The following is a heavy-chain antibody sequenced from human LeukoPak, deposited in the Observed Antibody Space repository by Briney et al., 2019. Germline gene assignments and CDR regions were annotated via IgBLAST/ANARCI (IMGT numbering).Heavy chain of an antibody. V-gene: IGHV3-23*01. D-gene: IGHD3-22*01. CDR2: ISGSGGST. CDR3: AKVEMVITTRYFQH. J-gene: IGHJ1*01. Sequence: PGGSLRLSCAASGFTFSSYAMGWVRQAPGKGLEWVSAISGSGGSTYYADSVKGRFTISRDNSKNTLYLQVNSLRAEDTAVYYCAKVEMVITTRYFQHWGQGTLVTVSS. CDR1: GFTFSSYA.